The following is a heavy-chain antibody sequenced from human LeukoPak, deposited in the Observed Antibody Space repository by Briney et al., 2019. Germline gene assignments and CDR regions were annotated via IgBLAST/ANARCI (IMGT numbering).Heavy chain of an antibody. D-gene: IGHD5-18*01. CDR2: ITYSTSYI. CDR1: GFTFSSYP. Sequence: GGSLRLSCAASGFTFSSYPMNWVRQAPGKGLEWVSSITYSTSYIYYADSVKGRFTISRDNAKNSLYLQMNSLRAEDTAVYYCAREGGTAIVTIDYWGQGTLVTVSS. V-gene: IGHV3-21*01. CDR3: AREGGTAIVTIDY. J-gene: IGHJ4*02.